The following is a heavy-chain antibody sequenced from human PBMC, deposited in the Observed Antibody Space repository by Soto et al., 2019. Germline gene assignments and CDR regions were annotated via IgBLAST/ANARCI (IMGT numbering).Heavy chain of an antibody. CDR2: IIPIFGTG. Sequence: QVQLVQSGAEVKKSGSSVKVSCKASGGTFSSYIINWVRQAPGQGLEWMGGIIPIFGTGIYAQKFQGRVTITAAESTSTAYMELNSLRSEDTALYYCARNPSTAVAYFFNFWGQGTLVTVSS. V-gene: IGHV1-69*01. D-gene: IGHD2-2*01. CDR3: ARNPSTAVAYFFNF. CDR1: GGTFSSYI. J-gene: IGHJ4*02.